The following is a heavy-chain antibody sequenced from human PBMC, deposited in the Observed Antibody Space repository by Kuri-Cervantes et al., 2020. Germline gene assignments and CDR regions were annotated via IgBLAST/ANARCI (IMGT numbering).Heavy chain of an antibody. J-gene: IGHJ6*04. Sequence: ESLKISCAASGFTFTNAWMSWVRQAPGKGLEWIGRVFASGTTNYNPSLKSRVTISIDTSKSQLSLKVTSVTAADTAVYYCARDVNYCSGGNCYRGLDVWGKGASVTVSS. CDR2: VFASGTT. D-gene: IGHD2-15*01. CDR1: GFTFTNAW. CDR3: ARDVNYCSGGNCYRGLDV. V-gene: IGHV4-4*07.